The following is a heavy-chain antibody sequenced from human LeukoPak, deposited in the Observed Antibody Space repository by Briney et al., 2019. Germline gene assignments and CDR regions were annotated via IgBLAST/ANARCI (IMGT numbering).Heavy chain of an antibody. CDR3: ARDPSLLWFGEPKDWFDP. Sequence: ASVKVSCKASGYTFTGYYMHWVRQAPGQGLEWMGWINPNSGGTNYAQKFQGRVTMTRDTSISTAYMELSRLRSDDTAVYYCARDPSLLWFGEPKDWFDPWGQGTLVTVSS. D-gene: IGHD3-10*01. CDR1: GYTFTGYY. CDR2: INPNSGGT. J-gene: IGHJ5*02. V-gene: IGHV1-2*02.